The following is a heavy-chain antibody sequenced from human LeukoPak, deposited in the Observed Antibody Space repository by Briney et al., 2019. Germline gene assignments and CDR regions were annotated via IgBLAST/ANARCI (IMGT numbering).Heavy chain of an antibody. D-gene: IGHD3-16*01. V-gene: IGHV4-39*07. CDR2: IYYSVST. CDR3: ARAGYDYVPDWFDP. CDR1: GDSISSSNYY. J-gene: IGHJ5*02. Sequence: SETLSLTCTVSGDSISSSNYYWGWIRQPPGKGLEWIGSIYYSVSTYYNPSLKSRVTISIDTSKTQFSLKLSSVTAADTAVYYCARAGYDYVPDWFDPWGQGTLVTVSS.